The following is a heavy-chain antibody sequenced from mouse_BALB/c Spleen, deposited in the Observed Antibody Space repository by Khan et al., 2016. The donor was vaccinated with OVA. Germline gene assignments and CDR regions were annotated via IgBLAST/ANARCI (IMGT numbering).Heavy chain of an antibody. CDR2: IYPGDGDT. CDR1: GYTFTSYW. Sequence: VKLQESGAELARPGASVKLSGKVSGYTFTSYWMQWVKQRPGQGLEWIGTIYPGDGDTRYTQKFKGKATLTADKSSSTAYMQLSSLTSEDSAVYYCANYRYHYFDYWGQGTTLTVSS. V-gene: IGHV1-87*01. D-gene: IGHD2-14*01. CDR3: ANYRYHYFDY. J-gene: IGHJ2*01.